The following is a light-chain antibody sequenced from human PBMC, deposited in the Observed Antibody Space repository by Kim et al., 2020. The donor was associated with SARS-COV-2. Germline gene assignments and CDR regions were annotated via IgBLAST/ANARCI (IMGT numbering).Light chain of an antibody. Sequence: VSPGEGATLSCRASQSVSSNLAWYQQKPGQAPRLLMYGASTRATGIPARFSGSGSGTEFTLTISSLQSEDFAVYYCQQYDKWPLTFGGGTKVDIK. J-gene: IGKJ4*01. CDR1: QSVSSN. CDR3: QQYDKWPLT. V-gene: IGKV3-15*01. CDR2: GAS.